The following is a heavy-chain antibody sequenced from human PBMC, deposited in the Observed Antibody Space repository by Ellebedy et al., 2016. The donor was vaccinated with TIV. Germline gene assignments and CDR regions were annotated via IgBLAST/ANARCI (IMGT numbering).Heavy chain of an antibody. CDR1: GFTFSSYW. Sequence: GESLKISCAASGFTFSSYWMHWVRQAPGKKLVWVSRINSDGSSTSYADSVKGRFTISRDNAKNTLYLQMNSLRAEDTAVYYCARGVRYSSGQDAFDIWGQGTMVTVSS. CDR3: ARGVRYSSGQDAFDI. D-gene: IGHD6-19*01. CDR2: INSDGSST. V-gene: IGHV3-74*01. J-gene: IGHJ3*02.